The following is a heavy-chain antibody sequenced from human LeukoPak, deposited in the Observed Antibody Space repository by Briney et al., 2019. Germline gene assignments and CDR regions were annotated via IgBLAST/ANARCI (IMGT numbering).Heavy chain of an antibody. CDR1: GGSISSSSYY. CDR2: IYYSGST. D-gene: IGHD2-2*01. V-gene: IGHV4-39*01. J-gene: IGHJ6*03. CDR3: ARHRGDQLRYQLYYYYYMDV. Sequence: SETLSLTCTVSGGSISSSSYYWGWIRQPPGKGLEWIGSIYYSGSTYYNPSLKSRVTISVDTSKNQFSLKLSSVTAADTAVYYCARHRGDQLRYQLYYYYYMDVWGKGTTVTVSS.